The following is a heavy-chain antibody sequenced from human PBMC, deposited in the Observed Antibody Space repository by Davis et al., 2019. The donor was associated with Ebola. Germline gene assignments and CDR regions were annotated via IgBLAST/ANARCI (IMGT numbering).Heavy chain of an antibody. J-gene: IGHJ5*02. CDR1: GDSITNTNYY. D-gene: IGHD2-15*01. Sequence: PSETLSLTCTVSGDSITNTNYYWGWIRQPPGKGLEWIGNIYYSGTTYYNSSLKSRVTISIDTSKNQVSLKLNSVTAADTAVYYCARGNIAVFVASTGTYNWFDPWGQGTLVTVSS. CDR3: ARGNIAVFVASTGTYNWFDP. V-gene: IGHV4-39*01. CDR2: IYYSGTT.